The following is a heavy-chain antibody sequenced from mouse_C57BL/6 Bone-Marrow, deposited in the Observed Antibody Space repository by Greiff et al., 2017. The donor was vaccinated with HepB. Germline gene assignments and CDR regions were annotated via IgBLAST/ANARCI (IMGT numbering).Heavy chain of an antibody. Sequence: VMRGEAGAERERAGAAVKRSGKAAGETVRSDRRDWGEKRHGKGGEGMGYSNPSRGYTKYNQKFKDKATLTADKSSSTAYMQLSSLTSEDSAVYYCAKPLFFVWGTGTTVTVSS. CDR2: SNPSRGYT. CDR1: GETVRSDR. CDR3: AKPLFFV. V-gene: IGHV1-4*01. J-gene: IGHJ1*03.